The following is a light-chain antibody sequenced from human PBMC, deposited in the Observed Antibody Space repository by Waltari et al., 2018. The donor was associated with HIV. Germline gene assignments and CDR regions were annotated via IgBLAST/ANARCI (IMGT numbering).Light chain of an antibody. CDR3: SSFTSSSPLYV. Sequence: QSALTQPASVSGSPGQSITISCSGTGSDIGTYDYVPWYQQYPGKAPQRMIYDVRHRPSGVSNRFSGSKSGNTASLTISGLQAEDEADYYCSSFTSSSPLYVFGTGTKVTVL. J-gene: IGLJ1*01. V-gene: IGLV2-14*01. CDR2: DVR. CDR1: GSDIGTYDY.